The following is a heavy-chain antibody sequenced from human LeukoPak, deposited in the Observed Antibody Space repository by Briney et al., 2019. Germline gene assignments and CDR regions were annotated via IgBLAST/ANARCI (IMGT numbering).Heavy chain of an antibody. V-gene: IGHV3-30-3*01. D-gene: IGHD3-3*01. J-gene: IGHJ4*02. CDR2: ISKDGSDT. CDR3: ARDFWWLPDF. Sequence: PGTSLRLACAASGFTFSRYAMFWVRQAPGKGLEWVTIISKDGSDTFYADSVKGRFTISRDNSENMVYLQLSRPTTEDTALYYCARDFWWLPDFWGQGTLVTVSS. CDR1: GFTFSRYA.